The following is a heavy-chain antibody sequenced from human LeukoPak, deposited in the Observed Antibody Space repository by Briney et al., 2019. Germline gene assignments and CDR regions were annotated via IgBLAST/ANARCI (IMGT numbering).Heavy chain of an antibody. CDR1: GFTLNGVG. CDR2: ISWNGGRT. V-gene: IGHV3-20*04. D-gene: IGHD5-18*01. CDR3: ARQIAMAKYYYYGMDV. J-gene: IGHJ6*02. Sequence: GGSLRLSCVASGFTLNGVGVSWVRQAPGKGLEWVSGISWNGGRTAYADAVKGRFTISRDNAKNSLFLQMKSLRAEDTALYYCARQIAMAKYYYYGMDVWGPGTTVTVSS.